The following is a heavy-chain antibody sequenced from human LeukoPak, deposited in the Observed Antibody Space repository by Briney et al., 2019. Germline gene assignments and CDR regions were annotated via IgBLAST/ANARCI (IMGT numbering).Heavy chain of an antibody. Sequence: TGGSLRLSCAASGFTFSDYGMHWARQAPGKGLEWVANIKQDGSEKYYVDSVKGRFTISRENAKNSLYLQMNRLRAEDTAVYYCASPSYSSGWSGSGDYWGQGTLVTVSS. CDR3: ASPSYSSGWSGSGDY. V-gene: IGHV3-7*01. CDR1: GFTFSDYG. CDR2: IKQDGSEK. D-gene: IGHD6-19*01. J-gene: IGHJ4*02.